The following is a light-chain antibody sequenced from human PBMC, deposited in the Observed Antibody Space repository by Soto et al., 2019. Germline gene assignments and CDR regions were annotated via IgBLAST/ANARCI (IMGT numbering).Light chain of an antibody. J-gene: IGKJ1*01. CDR1: ESIYSW. Sequence: IQMTQSPSTLSASVGDTVTSTCRASESIYSWLAWYKQTPGKAPQLLIYKTSTLQGGVPSRFSGSGSGAEYTLTISSLQPDDFATYFCQEYNTNSRTFGQGTRV. V-gene: IGKV1-5*03. CDR3: QEYNTNSRT. CDR2: KTS.